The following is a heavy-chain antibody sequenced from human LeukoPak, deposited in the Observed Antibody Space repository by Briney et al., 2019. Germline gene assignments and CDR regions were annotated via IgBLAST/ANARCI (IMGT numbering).Heavy chain of an antibody. V-gene: IGHV3-23*01. CDR1: GFTFSSYA. D-gene: IGHD3/OR15-3a*01. CDR2: ISGSGGST. J-gene: IGHJ6*02. CDR3: AKEGYDFWSGYLIPRFYYYGMDV. Sequence: GGSLRLSCAASGFTFSSYAMSWVRQAPGKGLEWVSAISGSGGSTYYADSVKGRFTISRDNSKNTLYLQMNSLRAEDTAVYYCAKEGYDFWSGYLIPRFYYYGMDVWGQGTTVTASS.